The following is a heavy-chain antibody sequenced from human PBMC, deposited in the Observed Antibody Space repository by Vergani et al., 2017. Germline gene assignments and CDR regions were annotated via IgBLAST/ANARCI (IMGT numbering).Heavy chain of an antibody. CDR2: ISAYNGNT. V-gene: IGHV1-18*01. CDR1: GYIFTSYG. J-gene: IGHJ4*02. Sequence: QVQLVQSGAEVKKPGASVKVSCKASGYIFTSYGISWVRQAPGQGLEWMGWISAYNGNTNYAQKLQGRVTMTTDTSTSTAYMELRSLRSDDTAVYYCARPDAYCSSTSCFDYWGQGTLVTVSS. CDR3: ARPDAYCSSTSCFDY. D-gene: IGHD2-2*01.